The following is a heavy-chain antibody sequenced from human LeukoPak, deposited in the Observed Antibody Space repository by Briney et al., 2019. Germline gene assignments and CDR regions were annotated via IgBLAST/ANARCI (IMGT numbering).Heavy chain of an antibody. CDR2: TYYRSKWYT. CDR1: GDSVSSNSAA. V-gene: IGHV6-1*01. D-gene: IGHD6-6*01. Sequence: SQTLSLTCAISGDSVSSNSAAWNWIRQSPSRGLEWLGRTYYRSKWYTYYAASVKSRIAINRDTSKNQFSLQLNSVTPEDTAVYYCAKAPMYSSSSGPFDYWGQGTLVTVSS. J-gene: IGHJ4*02. CDR3: AKAPMYSSSSGPFDY.